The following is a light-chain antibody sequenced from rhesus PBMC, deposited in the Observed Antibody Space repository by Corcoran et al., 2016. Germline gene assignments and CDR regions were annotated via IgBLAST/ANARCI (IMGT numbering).Light chain of an antibody. CDR2: GAS. J-gene: IGKJ3*01. CDR3: QQSSNLST. V-gene: IGKV3-24*04. CDR1: QSVGSY. Sequence: ETVVTQSPATLALSPGERATFSCRASQSVGSYIAWYQQKPGQAPRLLIYGASSRATGIPDRVSGSGSGTDFTLTVSSLEPKNIGVYYCQQSSNLSTFGPGTKVDMK.